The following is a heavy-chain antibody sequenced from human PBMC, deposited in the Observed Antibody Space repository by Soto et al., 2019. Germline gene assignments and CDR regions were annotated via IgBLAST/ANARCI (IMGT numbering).Heavy chain of an antibody. CDR2: IRKRINSYTT. CDR1: GFTFSDHY. CDR3: ARVMVVAGHYYFDY. Sequence: EVQLVESGGGLAQPGGSLRLSCAASGFTFSDHYMDWVRQAPGKVLEWVGRIRKRINSYTTEYAASVKCRFTISRDDSKNSLYLQMNSLKTDDTAVYYCARVMVVAGHYYFDYCGQGTLVTASS. D-gene: IGHD6-19*01. V-gene: IGHV3-72*01. J-gene: IGHJ4*02.